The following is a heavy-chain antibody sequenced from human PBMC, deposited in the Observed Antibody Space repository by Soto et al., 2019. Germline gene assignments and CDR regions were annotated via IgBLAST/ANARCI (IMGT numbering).Heavy chain of an antibody. CDR1: GFRFSRSA. CDR2: ISGTGGNT. CDR3: AKARIDHYNGFDA. Sequence: PGGSLSLSCVASGFRFSRSAMGWIRQPPGRGLDWVSAISGTGGNTYFADSVEGRFVISRDNSKNTLYLQMNSLRAEDTAVYYCAKARIDHYNGFDAWGQGTTVTVSS. J-gene: IGHJ6*02. V-gene: IGHV3-23*01. D-gene: IGHD2-8*01.